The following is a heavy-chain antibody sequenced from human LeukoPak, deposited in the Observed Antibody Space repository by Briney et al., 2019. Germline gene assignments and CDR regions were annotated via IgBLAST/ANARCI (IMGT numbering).Heavy chain of an antibody. D-gene: IGHD2-21*01. CDR1: GGSISSSSYY. J-gene: IGHJ5*02. V-gene: IGHV4-39*07. CDR3: AKVFPNWFDP. CDR2: INHSGST. Sequence: PSETLSLTCTVSGGSISSSSYYWGWIRQPPGKGLEWIGEINHSGSTNYNPSLKSRVTISVDTSKNQFSLKLSSVTAADTAVYYCAKVFPNWFDPWGQGTLVTVSS.